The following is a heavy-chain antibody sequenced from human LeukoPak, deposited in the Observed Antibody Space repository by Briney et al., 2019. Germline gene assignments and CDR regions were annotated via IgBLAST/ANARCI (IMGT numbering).Heavy chain of an antibody. V-gene: IGHV3-23*01. D-gene: IGHD6-19*01. J-gene: IGHJ4*02. Sequence: GRSLRLSCAASGFTFSSYVMSWVRQAPGKGLEWVSAISGSGSSTYYADSVQGRFTISRDNSKNTLYLQMNSLRAEDTAVYYCAKGSAVADINFDYWGQGTLVTVSS. CDR2: ISGSGSST. CDR3: AKGSAVADINFDY. CDR1: GFTFSSYV.